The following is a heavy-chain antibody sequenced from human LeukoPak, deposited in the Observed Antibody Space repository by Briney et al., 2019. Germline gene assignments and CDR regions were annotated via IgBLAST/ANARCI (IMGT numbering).Heavy chain of an antibody. CDR2: INPNSGDT. J-gene: IGHJ4*02. CDR3: VCRSYYDY. CDR1: GYTFTGYY. D-gene: IGHD2-15*01. V-gene: IGHV1-2*02. Sequence: ASVKVSCKASGYTFTGYYMHWVRQAPGQGLEWMGWINPNSGDTKYAQKFQGRVTMTRDTSISTAYMELTRLRSDDTAVYYCVCRSYYDYWGQGTLVTVSS.